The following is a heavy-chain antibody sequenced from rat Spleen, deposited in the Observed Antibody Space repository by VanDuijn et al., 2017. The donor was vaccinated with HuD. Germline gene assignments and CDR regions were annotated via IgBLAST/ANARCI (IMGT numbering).Heavy chain of an antibody. CDR3: ATDGYYGGTYYSVYVMDA. J-gene: IGHJ4*01. CDR2: TSSGGGGT. V-gene: IGHV5-46*01. Sequence: EVQLVESGGGLVQPGGSLKLSCVASGFTFISFPMAWVRQAPKKGLEWVASTSSGGGGTYYPDSVKGRFTISRDNAKSTLFLQMGSLRSEDTATYYCATDGYYGGTYYSVYVMDAWGQGASVTVSS. CDR1: GFTFISFP. D-gene: IGHD1-12*02.